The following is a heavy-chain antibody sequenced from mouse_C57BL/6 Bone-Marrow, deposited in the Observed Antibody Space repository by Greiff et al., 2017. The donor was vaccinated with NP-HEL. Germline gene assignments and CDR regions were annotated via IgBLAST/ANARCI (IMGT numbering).Heavy chain of an antibody. Sequence: EVQLQQSGPELVKPGASVKISCKASGYSFTGYYMHWVKQSSEKSLEWIGEINPSTGGTSYNQKFKGKATLSVDKSSSTAYMQLKSLTSEDSAVYYCARRYYGSSPFDYWGQGTTLTVYS. V-gene: IGHV1-43*01. D-gene: IGHD1-1*01. CDR2: INPSTGGT. CDR3: ARRYYGSSPFDY. CDR1: GYSFTGYY. J-gene: IGHJ2*01.